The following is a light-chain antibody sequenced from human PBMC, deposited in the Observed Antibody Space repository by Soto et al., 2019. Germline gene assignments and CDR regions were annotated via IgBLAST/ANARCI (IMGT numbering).Light chain of an antibody. V-gene: IGKV3-20*01. CDR2: GGS. CDR3: HPWSSSPRT. Sequence: EIVLTQSPGTLSLSPGERATLSCRASQSLTNSRLAWYQQKPGQAPKVLIYGGSNRPPGIPDRFSGSGSGTELTLTIRRLEPADFAIYYYHPWSSSPRTFGQGNKLEIQ. J-gene: IGKJ2*01. CDR1: QSLTNSR.